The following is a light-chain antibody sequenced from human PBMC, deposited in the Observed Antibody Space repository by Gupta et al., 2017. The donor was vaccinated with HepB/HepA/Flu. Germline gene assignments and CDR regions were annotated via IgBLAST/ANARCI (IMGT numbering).Light chain of an antibody. CDR3: QQYYCNPWT. V-gene: IGKV4-1*01. J-gene: IGKJ1*01. Sequence: DIVMTQSPHSLSVSLGERAPIKCKSSQSILYSPNNKNSLAWYQQKPGQPPKLLIYWASTRKSGVADRCSGSGSGTDFSPTISSLQAEDVAVYFCQQYYCNPWTTGQGTKVEIK. CDR1: QSILYSPNNKNS. CDR2: WAS.